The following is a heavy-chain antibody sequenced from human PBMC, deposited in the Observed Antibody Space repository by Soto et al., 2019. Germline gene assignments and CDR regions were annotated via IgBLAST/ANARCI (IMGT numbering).Heavy chain of an antibody. Sequence: GGSLRLSCAASGFTFSSYAMHWVRQAPGKGLEWVAVISYDGSNKYYADSVKGRFTISRDNSKNTLYLQMNSLRAEDTAVYYCASVGPAAPDYLAQGTLVPVSS. CDR3: ASVGPAAPDY. CDR1: GFTFSSYA. V-gene: IGHV3-30-3*01. D-gene: IGHD6-13*01. J-gene: IGHJ4*02. CDR2: ISYDGSNK.